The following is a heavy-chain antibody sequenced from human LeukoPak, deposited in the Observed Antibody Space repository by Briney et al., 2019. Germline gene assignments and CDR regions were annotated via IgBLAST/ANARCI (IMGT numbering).Heavy chain of an antibody. V-gene: IGHV3-11*05. Sequence: GGSLRLSCAASGFTFSDYYMSWIRQAPGKGLEWVSYISSSTSYTSYADSVKGRFTISRDNAKNSLFLQMNSLRAEDTAVYHCARDLSRWELDYWGQGTLVTVSS. CDR3: ARDLSRWELDY. CDR1: GFTFSDYY. J-gene: IGHJ4*02. D-gene: IGHD1-26*01. CDR2: ISSSTSYT.